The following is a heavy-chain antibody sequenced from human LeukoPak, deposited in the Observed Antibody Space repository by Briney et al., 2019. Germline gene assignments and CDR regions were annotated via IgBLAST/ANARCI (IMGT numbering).Heavy chain of an antibody. V-gene: IGHV3-74*01. D-gene: IGHD4-11*01. CDR1: GFTFSIYW. CDR3: VRSAFLTTEFYFDY. Sequence: GGSLRLSCAASGFTFSIYWMRWVRQAPGQGLEWVANINTDGSTTNYADSVKGRFTISRDNAKNTLYLQMNSLRAEDTAVYYCVRSAFLTTEFYFDYWGHGTLVTVSS. CDR2: INTDGSTT. J-gene: IGHJ4*01.